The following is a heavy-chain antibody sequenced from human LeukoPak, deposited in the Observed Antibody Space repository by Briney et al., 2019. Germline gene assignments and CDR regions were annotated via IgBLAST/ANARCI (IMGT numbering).Heavy chain of an antibody. CDR1: GFTFSAYR. CDR2: IKQDGSEK. V-gene: IGHV3-7*05. Sequence: GGSLRRSCAASGFTFSAYRMTWVRQAPGKGLEWVANIKQDGSEKYYVDSVKGRFTISRDNAKNSLFLQMNSLRAEDTAVYYCAGDRSGPNYWGQGTLVTVSS. CDR3: AGDRSGPNY. J-gene: IGHJ4*02.